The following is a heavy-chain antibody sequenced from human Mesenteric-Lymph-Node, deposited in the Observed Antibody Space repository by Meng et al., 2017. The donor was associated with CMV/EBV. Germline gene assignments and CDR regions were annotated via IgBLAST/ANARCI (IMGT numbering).Heavy chain of an antibody. CDR2: IYYSGST. CDR3: ARPHYYGSGSSPRFDP. CDR1: GGSISSSSYY. D-gene: IGHD3-10*01. J-gene: IGHJ5*02. V-gene: IGHV4-39*01. Sequence: QLQLQESGPGLVKPSETLSLTCTVSGGSISSSSYYWGWIRQPPGKGLEWIGSIYYSGSTYYNPSLKSRVTISVDTSKNQFSLKLSSVTAADTAVYYCARPHYYGSGSSPRFDPWGQGTLVTVSS.